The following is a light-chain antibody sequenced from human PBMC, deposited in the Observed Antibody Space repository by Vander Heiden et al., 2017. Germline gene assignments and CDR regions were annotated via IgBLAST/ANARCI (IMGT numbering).Light chain of an antibody. Sequence: DIVMTQSPLSLPVTPGEPASIACTSSQRLLHGNGYNYLYWYLPKPGQSPQLLIYLGSNRASGVPDKFSGSGSGTDFTLRISRVEAEDVGVYYCMQALQTHLFTFGPGTKVDIK. CDR3: MQALQTHLFT. V-gene: IGKV2-28*01. J-gene: IGKJ3*01. CDR1: QRLLHGNGYNY. CDR2: LGS.